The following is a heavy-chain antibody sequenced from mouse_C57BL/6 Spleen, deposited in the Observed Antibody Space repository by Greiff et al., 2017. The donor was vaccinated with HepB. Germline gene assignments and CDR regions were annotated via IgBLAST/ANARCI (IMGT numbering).Heavy chain of an antibody. J-gene: IGHJ2*01. D-gene: IGHD1-1*02. Sequence: VQLQQSGAELVMPGASVKLSCKASGYTFTSYWMHWVKQRPGQGLEWIGEIDPSDSYTNYNQKFKGKSTLTVDKSSSTAYMQLSSLTSEDSAVYYCARGGYTTSYFDYWGQGTTLTVSS. CDR1: GYTFTSYW. V-gene: IGHV1-69*01. CDR2: IDPSDSYT. CDR3: ARGGYTTSYFDY.